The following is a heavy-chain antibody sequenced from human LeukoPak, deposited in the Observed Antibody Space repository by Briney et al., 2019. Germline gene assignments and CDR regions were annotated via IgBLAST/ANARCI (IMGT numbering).Heavy chain of an antibody. D-gene: IGHD3/OR15-3a*01. Sequence: ASVKVSCKTSGYSFTNYGITWVRQAPGQGLEWMGWISGYNSKPFYAQNFQGRVTMTTDTSTSTVYMEVRSLRSDDTAIYYCARIMEYYDFTPRGFDIWGQGTMVAVSS. CDR2: ISGYNSKP. CDR1: GYSFTNYG. V-gene: IGHV1-18*01. CDR3: ARIMEYYDFTPRGFDI. J-gene: IGHJ3*02.